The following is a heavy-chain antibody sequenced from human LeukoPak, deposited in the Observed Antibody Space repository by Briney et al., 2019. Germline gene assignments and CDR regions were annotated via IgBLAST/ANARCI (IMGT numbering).Heavy chain of an antibody. CDR2: ISSSGSTI. J-gene: IGHJ4*02. D-gene: IGHD3-3*01. CDR3: ARGSTIFGVVISNFDY. Sequence: GGSLRLSCAASGFTFSDYYMSWIRQAPGKGLEWVSYISSSGSTIYYADSVKGRFTISRDSAKNSLYLQMNSLRAEDTAVYYCARGSTIFGVVISNFDYWGQGTLVTVSS. CDR1: GFTFSDYY. V-gene: IGHV3-11*01.